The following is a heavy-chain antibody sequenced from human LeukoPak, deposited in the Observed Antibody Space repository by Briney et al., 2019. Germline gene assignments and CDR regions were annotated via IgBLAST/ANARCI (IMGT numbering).Heavy chain of an antibody. V-gene: IGHV3-48*01. D-gene: IGHD3-9*01. CDR2: ISRSSSTI. CDR3: ARDGDYDILTGYLNGDAFDI. J-gene: IGHJ3*02. CDR1: GFTFSSYS. Sequence: GGSPRLSCAASGFTFSSYSMNWVRQAPGKGLEWVSYISRSSSTIYYADSVKGRFTISRDNAKNSLYLQMNSLRAEDTAVYYCARDGDYDILTGYLNGDAFDIWGQGTMVTVSS.